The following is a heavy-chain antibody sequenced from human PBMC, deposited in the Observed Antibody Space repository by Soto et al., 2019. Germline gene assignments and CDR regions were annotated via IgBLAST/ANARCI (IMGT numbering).Heavy chain of an antibody. V-gene: IGHV3-7*03. D-gene: IGHD1-26*01. CDR2: IKHDGSAK. CDR1: GFSFSSHW. CDR3: TRDMMWEMTGTTAADY. J-gene: IGHJ4*01. Sequence: GSLRLSCAASGFSFSSHWMSWVRQAPGKGLEWVANIKHDGSAKYYVDSVRGRFSITRDNAENSLYLQMSSLRVEDTAVYYCTRDMMWEMTGTTAADYWGHGSLVTVSS.